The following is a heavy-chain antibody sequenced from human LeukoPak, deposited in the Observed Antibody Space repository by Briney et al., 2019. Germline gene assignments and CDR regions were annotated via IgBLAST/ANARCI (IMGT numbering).Heavy chain of an antibody. Sequence: PGGSLRLSCAASGFTFSNYSMTWVRQAPGKGPEWVSSISGSDTSTYYADSVKGRFTISRDNSKNTLELQMDSLRAEDTAVYYCTKARSASSRSCYNYWGQGILVTVSS. CDR3: TKARSASSRSCYNY. V-gene: IGHV3-23*01. CDR1: GFTFSNYS. CDR2: ISGSDTST. J-gene: IGHJ4*02. D-gene: IGHD2-2*02.